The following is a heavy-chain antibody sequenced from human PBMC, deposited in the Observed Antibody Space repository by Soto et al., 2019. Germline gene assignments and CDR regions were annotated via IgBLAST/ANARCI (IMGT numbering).Heavy chain of an antibody. CDR1: GSIFTGYG. D-gene: IGHD1-1*01. J-gene: IGHJ4*02. CDR2: IWFDGSNK. CDR3: VRDGIGGTTFRGYLDY. Sequence: QVHLVESGGGVAQPGRSLRLSCAASGSIFTGYGMHWVRQAPGKGLEWVAVIWFDGSNKYYADSVKGRFTISRDNSKNMLYLQMNSLRVEDTAVYYCVRDGIGGTTFRGYLDYWSQGTLVTVSS. V-gene: IGHV3-33*01.